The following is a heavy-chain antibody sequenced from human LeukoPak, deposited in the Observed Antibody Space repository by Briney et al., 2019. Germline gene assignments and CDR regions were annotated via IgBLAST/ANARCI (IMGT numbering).Heavy chain of an antibody. J-gene: IGHJ3*01. CDR3: TRDSALLGVAFDL. D-gene: IGHD2-15*01. CDR2: ISSNGDNT. CDR1: GFPFNTYA. Sequence: GGSLRLSCSASGFPFNTYAIHWVRQAPGKGLEYVAGISSNGDNTDFADSAKGRFTISRDNSKSTLFLQMNSLRAEDTAVYFCTRDSALLGVAFDLWGQGTVVTASS. V-gene: IGHV3-64D*06.